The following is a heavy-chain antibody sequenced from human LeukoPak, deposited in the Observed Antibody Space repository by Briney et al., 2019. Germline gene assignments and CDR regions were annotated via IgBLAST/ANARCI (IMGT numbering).Heavy chain of an antibody. D-gene: IGHD4-17*01. Sequence: GEPLKISCQATGSSYTTYWIGLVRQIPGKGLEWMGIIYLSDSDTTYSPSFQGRVTISAAKSISTAYLQWSSLKASDTAIYYCARRVYGDYSFHYWGQGTLVTVSS. CDR3: ARRVYGDYSFHY. J-gene: IGHJ4*02. V-gene: IGHV5-51*01. CDR2: IYLSDSDT. CDR1: GSSYTTYW.